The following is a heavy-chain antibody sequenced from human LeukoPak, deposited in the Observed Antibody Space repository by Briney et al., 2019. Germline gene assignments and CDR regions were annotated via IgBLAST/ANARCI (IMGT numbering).Heavy chain of an antibody. CDR2: IYTAGST. Sequence: GGSLRLSCAASRFSVSSNYMSWVRQAPGKGLEWVSVIYTAGSTYYADSVKGRFTISRDNAKNSLYLQMNSLRAEDTAVYYCARDSTIFGVVAHPLDYWGQGTLVTVSS. CDR3: ARDSTIFGVVAHPLDY. V-gene: IGHV3-66*01. D-gene: IGHD3-3*01. CDR1: RFSVSSNY. J-gene: IGHJ4*02.